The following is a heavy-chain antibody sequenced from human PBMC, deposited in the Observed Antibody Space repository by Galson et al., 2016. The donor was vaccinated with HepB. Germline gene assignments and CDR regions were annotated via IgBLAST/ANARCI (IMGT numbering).Heavy chain of an antibody. J-gene: IGHJ4*02. Sequence: SLRLSCAASGFFFSDYYMTWIRQAPGKGLEWVSYIGSGGSTIYYADSVKGRFTVSRDNAKNSLFLQVNSLRAEDTAVYYCARDYSSRWFYFDYWGQGTLVTVSS. CDR1: GFFFSDYY. CDR3: ARDYSSRWFYFDY. D-gene: IGHD6-13*01. CDR2: IGSGGSTI. V-gene: IGHV3-11*01.